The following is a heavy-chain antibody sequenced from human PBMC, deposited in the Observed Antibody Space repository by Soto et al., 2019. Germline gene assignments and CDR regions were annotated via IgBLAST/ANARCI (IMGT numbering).Heavy chain of an antibody. V-gene: IGHV3-74*01. CDR1: GFTFSSYW. CDR3: AIGSCSGGSGYHLDY. Sequence: EVQLVESGGGLVQPGGSLRLSCAASGFTFSSYWMHWVRQAPGKGLVWVSRINSDGSSTSYADSVKGRFTISRDNAKNARDREMNGLRAEDTAVYYCAIGSCSGGSGYHLDYWGQGTLVTVSS. D-gene: IGHD2-15*01. J-gene: IGHJ4*02. CDR2: INSDGSST.